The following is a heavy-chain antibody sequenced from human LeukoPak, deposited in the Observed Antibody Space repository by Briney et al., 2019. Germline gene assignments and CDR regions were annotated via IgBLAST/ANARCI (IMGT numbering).Heavy chain of an antibody. J-gene: IGHJ4*02. CDR3: ARKTYYYDSGSYSKSYYFDY. CDR1: GLTVSSNY. CDR2: ISRSSTDT. D-gene: IGHD3-10*01. V-gene: IGHV3-11*06. Sequence: KSGGSLRLSCAASGLTVSSNYMSWVRQAPGKGLEWLSDISRSSTDTNYADSVKGRFTISRDNAKNSLFLQLNSLRAEDTAVYYCARKTYYYDSGSYSKSYYFDYWGQGTLVTVSS.